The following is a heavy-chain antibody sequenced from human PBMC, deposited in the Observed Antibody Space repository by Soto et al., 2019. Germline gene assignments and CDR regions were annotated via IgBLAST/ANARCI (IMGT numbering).Heavy chain of an antibody. V-gene: IGHV2-26*01. CDR2: IFPNDEK. Sequence: QVTLKESGPVLVKPTETLTLTCTVSGFSLSNVRMGVSWIRQPPGKALEWLAHIFPNDEKSYITSLKSRLTISKDTSKNQVVLTMTNMDPVDTATYYCARSFYYDFWSGSYFDYWGQGTLVTVSS. CDR3: ARSFYYDFWSGSYFDY. D-gene: IGHD3-3*01. J-gene: IGHJ4*02. CDR1: GFSLSNVRMG.